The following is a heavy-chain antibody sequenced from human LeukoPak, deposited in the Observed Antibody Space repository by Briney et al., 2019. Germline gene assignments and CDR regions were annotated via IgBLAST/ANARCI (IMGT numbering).Heavy chain of an antibody. Sequence: PSETLSLTCTVSGGSISSYYWSWIRQPAGKGLEWIGRIYTSGSTNYNPSLKSRVTMSVNTSKNQFSLKLSSVTAADTAVYYCASTYSSGWYFDYWGQGTLVTVSS. V-gene: IGHV4-4*07. CDR3: ASTYSSGWYFDY. CDR1: GGSISSYY. CDR2: IYTSGST. D-gene: IGHD6-19*01. J-gene: IGHJ4*02.